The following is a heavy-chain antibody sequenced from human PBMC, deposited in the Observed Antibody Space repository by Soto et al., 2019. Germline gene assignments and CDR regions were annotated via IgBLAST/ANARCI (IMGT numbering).Heavy chain of an antibody. V-gene: IGHV4-59*08. CDR3: ARRSGYDLPPFSY. CDR2: IYYSGST. J-gene: IGHJ4*02. CDR1: GGSISSYY. Sequence: SETLSLTCTVSGGSISSYYWSWIRQPPGKGLEWIGYIYYSGSTNYNPSLKSRVTISVDTSKNQFSLKLSSVTAADTAVYYCARRSGYDLPPFSYWGRGTPVLVSA. D-gene: IGHD5-12*01.